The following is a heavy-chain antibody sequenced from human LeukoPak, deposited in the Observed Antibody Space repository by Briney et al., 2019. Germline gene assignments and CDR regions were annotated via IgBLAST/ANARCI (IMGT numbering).Heavy chain of an antibody. Sequence: GGSLRLSCAASGFTFSSYEMNWVRQAPGEGLEWVSYISSSGSTIYYADSVKGRFTISRDNAKNSLSLQMNSLRAEDTAVYYCARLGPRDGYNFRDWGQGTLVTVSS. J-gene: IGHJ4*02. CDR3: ARLGPRDGYNFRD. V-gene: IGHV3-48*03. CDR2: ISSSGSTI. D-gene: IGHD5-24*01. CDR1: GFTFSSYE.